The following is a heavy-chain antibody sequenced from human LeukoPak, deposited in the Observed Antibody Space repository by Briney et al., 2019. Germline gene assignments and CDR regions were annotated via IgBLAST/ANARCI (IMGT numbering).Heavy chain of an antibody. Sequence: ASVKVPCKASGYTFTSYGISWVRQAPGQGLEWMGWISAYNGNTNYAQKLQGRVTMTTDTSTSTAYMELRSLRSDDTAVYYCARGYSSSNPNPLDYWGQGTLVTVSS. J-gene: IGHJ4*02. V-gene: IGHV1-18*04. D-gene: IGHD1-14*01. CDR2: ISAYNGNT. CDR1: GYTFTSYG. CDR3: ARGYSSSNPNPLDY.